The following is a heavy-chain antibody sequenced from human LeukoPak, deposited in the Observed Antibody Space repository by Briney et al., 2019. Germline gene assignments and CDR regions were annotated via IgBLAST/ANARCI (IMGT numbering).Heavy chain of an antibody. CDR3: ARVAGSYRYYYGMDV. CDR1: GFTFSSYG. CDR2: ISSSSSTI. V-gene: IGHV3-48*04. D-gene: IGHD6-19*01. Sequence: PGGSLRLSCAASGFTFSSYGMHWVRQAPGKGLEWVSYISSSSSTIYYADSVKGRFTISRDNAKNTLYLQMNSLRAEDTAVYYCARVAGSYRYYYGMDVWGQGTTVTVSS. J-gene: IGHJ6*02.